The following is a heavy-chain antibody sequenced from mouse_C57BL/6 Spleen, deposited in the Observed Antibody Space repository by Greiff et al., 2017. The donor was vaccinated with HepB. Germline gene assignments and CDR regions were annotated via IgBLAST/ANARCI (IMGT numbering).Heavy chain of an antibody. CDR3: TYYDYDGGYFDY. Sequence: EVKVEESGGGLVQPGGSMKLSCVASGFTFSNYWMNWVRQSPEKGLEWVAQIRLKSVNYATHYAVSVKGRFTISRDDSKSSVYLQMNNLRAEDTGIYYCTYYDYDGGYFDYWGQGTTLTVSS. CDR2: IRLKSVNYAT. J-gene: IGHJ2*01. CDR1: GFTFSNYW. V-gene: IGHV6-3*01. D-gene: IGHD2-4*01.